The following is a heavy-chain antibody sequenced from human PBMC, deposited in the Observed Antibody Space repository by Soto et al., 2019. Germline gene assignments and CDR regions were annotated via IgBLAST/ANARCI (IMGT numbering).Heavy chain of an antibody. J-gene: IGHJ6*02. V-gene: IGHV3-23*01. D-gene: IGHD2-2*01. CDR1: GFTFSSYA. CDR2: ISGSGGST. Sequence: PGGSLRLSCAASGFTFSSYAMSWVRQAPGKGLEWVSAISGSGGSTYYADSVKGRFTISRDNSKNTLYLQMNSLRAEDTAVYYCAKGVGSTSYYGMDVWGQGTTVTVYS. CDR3: AKGVGSTSYYGMDV.